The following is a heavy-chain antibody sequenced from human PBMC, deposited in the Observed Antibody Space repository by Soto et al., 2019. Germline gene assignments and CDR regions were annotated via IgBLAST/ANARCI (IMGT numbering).Heavy chain of an antibody. CDR2: IYYSGST. CDR1: GGSISSYY. V-gene: IGHV4-59*01. J-gene: IGHJ4*02. D-gene: IGHD2-2*01. CDR3: ARLAYCSSTSCIDY. Sequence: SETLSLTCTVSGGSISSYYWSWIRQPPGKGLEWIGYIYYSGSTNYNPSLKSRVTISVDTSKNQFSLKLSSVTAADTAVYYCARLAYCSSTSCIDYWGQGTLVTVYS.